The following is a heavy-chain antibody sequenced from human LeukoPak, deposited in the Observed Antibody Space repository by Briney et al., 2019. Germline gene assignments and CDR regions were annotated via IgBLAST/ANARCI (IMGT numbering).Heavy chain of an antibody. J-gene: IGHJ4*02. V-gene: IGHV3-33*08. Sequence: GGSLRLSCAASGFTFSSYWMHWVRQAPGKGLEWVALIWYDGSNEYYADSVKGRFTISKDNSKSTLYLQMNSLSPEDTAVYYCARSTPTTHGYLEYWGQGTPVTVSS. D-gene: IGHD1-26*01. CDR1: GFTFSSYW. CDR2: IWYDGSNE. CDR3: ARSTPTTHGYLEY.